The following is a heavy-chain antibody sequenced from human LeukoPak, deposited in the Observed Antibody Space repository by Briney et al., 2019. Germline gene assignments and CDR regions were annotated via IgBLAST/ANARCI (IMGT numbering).Heavy chain of an antibody. CDR1: GXSIRSSTYY. V-gene: IGHV4-39*01. D-gene: IGHD4-11*01. CDR3: ARQESSNWD. J-gene: IGHJ4*02. CDR2: IFYSGST. Sequence: SETLSLTWTVSGXSIRSSTYYWGWIRQPPGKGLEWIGSIFYSGSTYYNPSLKSRVTISVDTSKNQFSVKLNSVTAADTAVYYCARQESSNWDWGQGTLVTVSS.